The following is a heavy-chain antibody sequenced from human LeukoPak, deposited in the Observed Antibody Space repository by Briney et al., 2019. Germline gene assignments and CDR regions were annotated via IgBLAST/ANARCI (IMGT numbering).Heavy chain of an antibody. V-gene: IGHV3-48*01. D-gene: IGHD1-14*01. Sequence: GGSLRLSCAASGFTFSSHRMNWVRQAPGKGLEWVSYITSSSDTIYYADSVKGRFTISRDNAKNSLYLQMNSLRAEDTAVYYCARVRDAYNYFDYWGQGSLVTVST. CDR3: ARVRDAYNYFDY. CDR1: GFTFSSHR. J-gene: IGHJ4*02. CDR2: ITSSSDTI.